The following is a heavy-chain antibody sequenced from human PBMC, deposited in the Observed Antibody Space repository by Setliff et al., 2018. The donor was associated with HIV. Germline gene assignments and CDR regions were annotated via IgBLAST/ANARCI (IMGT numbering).Heavy chain of an antibody. CDR3: ASQIMVRGVSLYGMDV. CDR2: IYPGDSDT. CDR1: GYSFTSYW. D-gene: IGHD3-10*01. V-gene: IGHV5-51*01. Sequence: GESLKISCKGSGYSFTSYWIGWVRQMPGKGLEWMEIIYPGDSDTRYSPSFQGQVTISADKSISTAYLQWSSLKASDTAMYYCASQIMVRGVSLYGMDVWGQGTTVTVSS. J-gene: IGHJ6*02.